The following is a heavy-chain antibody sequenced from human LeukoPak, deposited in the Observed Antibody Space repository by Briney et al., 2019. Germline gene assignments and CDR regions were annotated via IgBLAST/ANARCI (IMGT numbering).Heavy chain of an antibody. CDR3: ARGRYCTTTSCTYWYLDL. Sequence: SETLSLTCTVSGGSISSYYWSWIRQPAGEGLEWIGRVYSSGTTNYNPSLQSRVTMSVDSSKNQFSLKLNSVTAADTAVYYCARGRYCTTTSCTYWYLDLWGRGTPVTVSS. V-gene: IGHV4-4*07. CDR1: GGSISSYY. D-gene: IGHD2-2*01. J-gene: IGHJ2*01. CDR2: VYSSGTT.